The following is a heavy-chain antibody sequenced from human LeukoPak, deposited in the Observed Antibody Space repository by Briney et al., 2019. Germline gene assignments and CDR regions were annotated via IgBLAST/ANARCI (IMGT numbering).Heavy chain of an antibody. J-gene: IGHJ4*02. CDR1: GFTFSSYA. D-gene: IGHD3-10*01. CDR2: ISGSGGST. CDR3: ANGITMVRGGFDY. Sequence: TGGSLRLSCAASGFTFSSYAMSWVRQAPGKGLEWVSAISGSGGSTYYADSVKGRFTISRDNSKNTLYLQMNSLRAEDTAVYYCANGITMVRGGFDYWGQGTLVTVSS. V-gene: IGHV3-23*01.